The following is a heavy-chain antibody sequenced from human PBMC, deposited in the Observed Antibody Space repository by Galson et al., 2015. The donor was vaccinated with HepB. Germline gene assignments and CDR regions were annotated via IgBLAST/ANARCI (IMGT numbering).Heavy chain of an antibody. J-gene: IGHJ4*02. CDR3: ARGPSGSYSEFYFDY. Sequence: SVKVSCKASGYTFTSYAMHWVRQAPGQRLEWMGWINAGNGNTKYSQKFQGRVTITRDTSASTAYMELSSLRSEDTAVYYCARGPSGSYSEFYFDYWGQGTLVTVSS. V-gene: IGHV1-3*01. D-gene: IGHD1-26*01. CDR2: INAGNGNT. CDR1: GYTFTSYA.